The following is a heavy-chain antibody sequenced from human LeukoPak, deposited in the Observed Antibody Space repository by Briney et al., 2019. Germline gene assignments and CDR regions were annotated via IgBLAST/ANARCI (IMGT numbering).Heavy chain of an antibody. CDR2: IYYSGST. V-gene: IGHV4-59*01. Sequence: SETLSLTCTVSGGSISSYYWSWIRQPPGKALVWIGYIYYSGSTNYNPSLKSRVTISVDTSKNQFSLKLSSVTAADTAVYYCARIILPYGMDVWGQGTTVTVSS. J-gene: IGHJ6*02. CDR3: ARIILPYGMDV. D-gene: IGHD2/OR15-2a*01. CDR1: GGSISSYY.